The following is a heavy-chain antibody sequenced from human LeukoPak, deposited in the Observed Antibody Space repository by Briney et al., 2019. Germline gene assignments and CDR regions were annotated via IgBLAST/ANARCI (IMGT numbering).Heavy chain of an antibody. CDR1: GGSFSGYY. D-gene: IGHD2/OR15-2a*01. J-gene: IGHJ3*02. CDR3: ARGSMAYAYAFDI. Sequence: PSETLSLTCAVYGGSFSGYYWSWIRQPPGKGLEWIGEINHSGSTNYNPSLKSRVTISVDTSKNQFSLKLSSVTAADTAVYYCARGSMAYAYAFDIWGQGTMVTVSS. V-gene: IGHV4-34*01. CDR2: INHSGST.